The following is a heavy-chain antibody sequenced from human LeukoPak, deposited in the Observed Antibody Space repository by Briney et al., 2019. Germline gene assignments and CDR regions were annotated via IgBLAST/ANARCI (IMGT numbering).Heavy chain of an antibody. CDR2: ISYDGSNK. V-gene: IGHV3-30*18. CDR1: GFTFSSYG. D-gene: IGHD3-22*01. Sequence: GRSLRLSCAASGFTFSSYGMHWVRQAPGKGLEWVAVISYDGSNKYYADSVKGRFTIPRDNSKNTLYLQMNSLRAEDTAVYYCAKEGDYYDSSGYSDLDYWGQGTLVTVSS. J-gene: IGHJ4*02. CDR3: AKEGDYYDSSGYSDLDY.